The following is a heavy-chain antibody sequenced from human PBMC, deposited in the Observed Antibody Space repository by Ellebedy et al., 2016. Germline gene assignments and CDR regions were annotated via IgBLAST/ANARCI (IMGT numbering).Heavy chain of an antibody. CDR3: ARQYSSGNLGAFDI. CDR2: IKQDGSEK. D-gene: IGHD6-19*01. CDR1: GFTFSSYW. V-gene: IGHV3-7*04. Sequence: GESLKISCAASGFTFSSYWMSWVRQAPGKGLEWVANIKQDGSEKYYVDSVKGRFTISRDNAKNSLYLQMNSLRAEDTAVYYCARQYSSGNLGAFDIWGQGTMVTVSS. J-gene: IGHJ3*02.